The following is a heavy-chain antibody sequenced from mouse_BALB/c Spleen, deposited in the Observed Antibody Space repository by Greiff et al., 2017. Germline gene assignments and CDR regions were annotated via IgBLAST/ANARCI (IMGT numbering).Heavy chain of an antibody. CDR1: GYTFSSYW. CDR2: ILPGSVST. Sequence: LMKPGASVKISCKATGYTFSSYWIEWVKQRPGHGLEWIGEILPGSVSTNYNEKFKGKATFTADTSSNTAYMQLSSLTSEDSAVYYCARTISLDYWGQGTTLTVSS. V-gene: IGHV1-9*01. CDR3: ARTISLDY. J-gene: IGHJ2*01.